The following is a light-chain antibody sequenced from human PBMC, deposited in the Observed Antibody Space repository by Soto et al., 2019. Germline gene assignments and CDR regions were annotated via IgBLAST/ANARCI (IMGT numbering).Light chain of an antibody. V-gene: IGLV2-14*01. Sequence: QSVLTQPASVSGSPGQSITISCTGTSSDVGVYNYVSWYQQNPGKAPKLMIYEVSNRPSGVSNRFSGSKSGNMASLTISGLQAEDEADYYCSSYTINRTYVFGTGTKVIVX. J-gene: IGLJ1*01. CDR3: SSYTINRTYV. CDR1: SSDVGVYNY. CDR2: EVS.